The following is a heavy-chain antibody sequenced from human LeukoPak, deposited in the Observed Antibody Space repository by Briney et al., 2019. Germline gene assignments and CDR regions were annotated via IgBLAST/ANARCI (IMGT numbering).Heavy chain of an antibody. V-gene: IGHV1-69*04. CDR3: ARATYYYDSSGPARLDY. CDR2: IIPILGIA. Sequence: GASVKVSCKASGGTFSSYAISWVRQAPGQGLEWMGRIIPILGIANYAQKFQGRVTITADKSTSTAYMELSSLRSEDTAVYYCARATYYYDSSGPARLDYWGQGTLVTVSS. J-gene: IGHJ4*02. CDR1: GGTFSSYA. D-gene: IGHD3-22*01.